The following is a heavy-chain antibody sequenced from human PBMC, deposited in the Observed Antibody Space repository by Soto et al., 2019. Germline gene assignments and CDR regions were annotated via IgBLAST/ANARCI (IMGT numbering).Heavy chain of an antibody. V-gene: IGHV3-7*04. Sequence: EVQLVESGGGLVQPGGSLRLSCAASGFTFGTYWMTWVRQAPGKGLECVGNIKPDGSERYYVDSVKGRFTISRDNAKNSLYLHMNSRGAADTAVYYCATDLNWGQCWGQGTLVTVSS. J-gene: IGHJ4*02. D-gene: IGHD7-27*01. CDR1: GFTFGTYW. CDR2: IKPDGSER. CDR3: ATDLNWGQC.